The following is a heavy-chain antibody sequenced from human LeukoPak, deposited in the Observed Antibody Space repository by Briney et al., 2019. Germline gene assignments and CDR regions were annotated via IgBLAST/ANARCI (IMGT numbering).Heavy chain of an antibody. J-gene: IGHJ4*02. CDR3: ARVVAARVSDI. D-gene: IGHD6-6*01. Sequence: PGGSLRLSCAASGFTFSSYSMNWVRQAPGKGLEWVSSISSSSSYIYYADSVKGRLTISRDNAKNSLYLQMNSLRAEDTAVYYCARVVAARVSDIWGQGTLVTVSS. CDR2: ISSSSSYI. V-gene: IGHV3-21*01. CDR1: GFTFSSYS.